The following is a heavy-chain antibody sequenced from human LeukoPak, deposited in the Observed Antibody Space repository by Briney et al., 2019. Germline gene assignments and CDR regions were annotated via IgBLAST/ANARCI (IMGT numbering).Heavy chain of an antibody. J-gene: IGHJ4*02. CDR2: ISSSSSTI. CDR3: ARDRSSGHFDY. CDR1: GFTFSSYS. Sequence: GGSLRLSCAASGFTFSSYSTNWVRQAPGKGLEWVSYISSSSSTIYYADSVKGRFTISRDNAKNSLYLQMNSLRAEDTAVYYCARDRSSGHFDYWGQGTLVTVSS. D-gene: IGHD6-25*01. V-gene: IGHV3-48*01.